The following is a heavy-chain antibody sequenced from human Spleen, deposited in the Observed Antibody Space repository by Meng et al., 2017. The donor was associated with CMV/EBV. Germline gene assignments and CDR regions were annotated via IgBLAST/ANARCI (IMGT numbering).Heavy chain of an antibody. CDR3: ARDNEGGALASRFYYGMDV. V-gene: IGHV3-21*01. D-gene: IGHD5-12*01. Sequence: GESLKISCAASGFTFKDYDMSWVRQVPGRGLQWVSSISSSSSYIYYADSVKGRFTISRDNAKNSLYLQMNSLRAEDTAVYYCARDNEGGALASRFYYGMDVWGQGTTVTVSS. CDR2: ISSSSSYI. CDR1: GFTFKDYD. J-gene: IGHJ6*02.